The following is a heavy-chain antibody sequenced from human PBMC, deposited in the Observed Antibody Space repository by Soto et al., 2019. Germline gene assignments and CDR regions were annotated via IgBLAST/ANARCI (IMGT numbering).Heavy chain of an antibody. Sequence: ASVKVSCKASGYTFTDYSMHWVRQAPGQGLEWMGRINPNSGGTSYAQKFQDWVTMTSDTSISTVYMELSRLTSDDTAVYYCAREISSGYYKYWYLDFWGRGTLVTVSS. CDR3: AREISSGYYKYWYLDF. V-gene: IGHV1-2*04. CDR1: GYTFTDYS. J-gene: IGHJ2*01. CDR2: INPNSGGT. D-gene: IGHD3-22*01.